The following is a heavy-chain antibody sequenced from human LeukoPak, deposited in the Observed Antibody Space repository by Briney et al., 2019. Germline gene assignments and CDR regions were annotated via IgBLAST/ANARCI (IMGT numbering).Heavy chain of an antibody. CDR3: ARESVGATPNWFDS. CDR1: GGSSGTYN. J-gene: IGHJ5*01. V-gene: IGHV4-4*07. Sequence: SETLSLTCSVSGGSSGTYNWSWIRQRAGKGREWSWRINTSGNTNYNPSLKSRVTMSVDTSKTQFSLRLSSVTAADTGIYFCARESVGATPNWFDSWGQGTMVTVSS. CDR2: INTSGNT. D-gene: IGHD1-26*01.